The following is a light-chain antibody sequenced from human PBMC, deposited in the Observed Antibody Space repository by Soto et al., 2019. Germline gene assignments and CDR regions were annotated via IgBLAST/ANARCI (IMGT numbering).Light chain of an antibody. CDR1: HSVNSH. V-gene: IGKV3-15*01. CDR2: GTS. J-gene: IGKJ1*01. Sequence: MIMTHSPATLSVSPGETVTLSCRTSHSVNSHGARHKQRPGPATRLHLYGTSTRATGNPVRFSGSGSEIAFTLTLSSLQPDDFSSYYRQQYNSYSCGQGTKVDIK. CDR3: QQYNSYS.